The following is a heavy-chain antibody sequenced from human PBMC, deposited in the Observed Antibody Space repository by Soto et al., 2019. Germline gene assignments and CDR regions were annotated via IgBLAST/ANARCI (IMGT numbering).Heavy chain of an antibody. J-gene: IGHJ4*02. Sequence: QVQLVQSGPEVKKPGASVKVSCKASGYTFSRYGISWVRQAPGQGLEGMGWIRVYNGNTKYAQKVQDRVTMTTDTSTSTAYMELMSLRSDDPAVYYCARKEDYGDYVDYGGQGPLVTVSS. V-gene: IGHV1-18*04. CDR3: ARKEDYGDYVDY. D-gene: IGHD4-17*01. CDR1: GYTFSRYG. CDR2: IRVYNGNT.